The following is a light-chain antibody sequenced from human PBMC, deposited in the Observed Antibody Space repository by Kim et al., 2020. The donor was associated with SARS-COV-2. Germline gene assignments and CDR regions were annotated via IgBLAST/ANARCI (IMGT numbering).Light chain of an antibody. J-gene: IGKJ2*01. CDR2: AGS. CDR3: QQSYSFPYT. Sequence: SASVGDRVTITCRASQTMSNNLNWYQQKPGKAPKLIIYAGSNLQSGVTSRFSGSGSGADFTLTITSLQREDFATYYCQQSYSFPYTFGQGTKLEI. CDR1: QTMSNN. V-gene: IGKV1-39*01.